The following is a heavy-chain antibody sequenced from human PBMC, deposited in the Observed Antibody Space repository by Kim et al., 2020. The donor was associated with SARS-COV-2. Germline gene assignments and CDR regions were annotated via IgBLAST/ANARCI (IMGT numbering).Heavy chain of an antibody. Sequence: GGSLRLSCAASGFTFSSYGMHWVRQAPGKGLEWVAVIWYDGSNKYYADSVKGRFTISRDNSKNTLYLQMNSLRAEDTAVYYCARDFAALILPGEVVDYWGQGTRVTVSS. CDR1: GFTFSSYG. J-gene: IGHJ4*02. V-gene: IGHV3-33*01. CDR2: IWYDGSNK. D-gene: IGHD3-10*01. CDR3: ARDFAALILPGEVVDY.